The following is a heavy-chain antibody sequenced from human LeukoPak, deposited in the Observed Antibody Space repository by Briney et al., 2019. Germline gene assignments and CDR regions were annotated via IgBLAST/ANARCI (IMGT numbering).Heavy chain of an antibody. D-gene: IGHD3-10*01. Sequence: GGSLRLSCAASGFTFSDYYMSWVRQAPGKGLEWVANIKQDGSEKYYVDSVKGRFTISRDNAKNSLYLQMNSLRAEDTAVYYCARDVHYYGSGDAFDIWGQGTMVTVSS. CDR3: ARDVHYYGSGDAFDI. CDR2: IKQDGSEK. CDR1: GFTFSDYY. V-gene: IGHV3-7*01. J-gene: IGHJ3*02.